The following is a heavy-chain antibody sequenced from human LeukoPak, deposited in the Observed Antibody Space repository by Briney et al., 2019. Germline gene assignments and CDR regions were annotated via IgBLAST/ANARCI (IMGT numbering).Heavy chain of an antibody. D-gene: IGHD2-8*01. Sequence: QPGGSLRLSCAPSGFTFSSYAMSWVRQAPGKGLEWVSAIGSSGGDTYYADSVRGRFTISRDNSKNMLYLQMNSLRAEDTALYHCAKYLMAKGPPYGLDVWGQGTTVTVSS. CDR1: GFTFSSYA. CDR3: AKYLMAKGPPYGLDV. J-gene: IGHJ6*02. CDR2: IGSSGGDT. V-gene: IGHV3-23*01.